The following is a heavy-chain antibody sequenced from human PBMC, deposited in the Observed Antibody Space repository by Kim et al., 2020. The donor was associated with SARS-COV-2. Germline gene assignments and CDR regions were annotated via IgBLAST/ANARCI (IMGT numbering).Heavy chain of an antibody. D-gene: IGHD3-22*01. CDR3: ARVNYDSSGPRLDY. Sequence: AQKFQGRATITAEKSTSTAYMELSSLRSEDTAVYYCARVNYDSSGPRLDYWGQGTLVTVSS. V-gene: IGHV1-69*04. J-gene: IGHJ4*02.